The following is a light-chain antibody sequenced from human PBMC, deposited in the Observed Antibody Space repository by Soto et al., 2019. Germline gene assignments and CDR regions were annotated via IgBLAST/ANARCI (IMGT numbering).Light chain of an antibody. CDR1: QSIGYY. V-gene: IGKV3-15*01. J-gene: IGKJ2*01. CDR2: GAS. Sequence: EIVLTQSPGTLSLSPGERATLSCRASQSIGYYLAWYQEKPGQAPRLLILGASTRASGIPAKFSGSGSGTEFTLSIGSLQSEDFAIYYCQQYDNWPPRWTFGQGTKVDI. CDR3: QQYDNWPPRWT.